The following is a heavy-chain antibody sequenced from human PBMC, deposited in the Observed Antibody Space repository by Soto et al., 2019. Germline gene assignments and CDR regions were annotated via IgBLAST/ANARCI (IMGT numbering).Heavy chain of an antibody. D-gene: IGHD2-2*01. Sequence: SLRLSCAASGFTVSSNYMSWVRQAPGEGLEWGLVIYSGGSTYYADSVKGRFTISRDNSKDTLYLQMNSLRAEDTAVYYCARDPGYCISTSCYGGYYYYGMDVWGQGTTVTVSS. J-gene: IGHJ6*02. CDR3: ARDPGYCISTSCYGGYYYYGMDV. V-gene: IGHV3-53*01. CDR1: GFTVSSNY. CDR2: IYSGGST.